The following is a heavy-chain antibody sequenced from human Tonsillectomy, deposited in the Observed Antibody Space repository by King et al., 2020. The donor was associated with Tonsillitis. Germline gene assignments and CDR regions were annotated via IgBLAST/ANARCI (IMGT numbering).Heavy chain of an antibody. CDR3: ARTLFYYDSSGYYYDYYYYMDV. J-gene: IGHJ6*03. D-gene: IGHD3-22*01. CDR1: GYSFSTYW. CDR2: INPGASDT. Sequence: QLVQSGAEVKKPGESLKISCKGSGYSFSTYWIGWVRQMPGKGLEWMGSINPGASDTRYSPSFQGQVTISADKSITTAYLPWNSLKASDTAMYYCARTLFYYDSSGYYYDYYYYMDVWGKGTTVTVSS. V-gene: IGHV5-51*03.